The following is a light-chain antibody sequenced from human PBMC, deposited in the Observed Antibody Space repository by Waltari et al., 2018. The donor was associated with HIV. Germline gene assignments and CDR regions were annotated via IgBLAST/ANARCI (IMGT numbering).Light chain of an antibody. CDR1: SSDVGGSNY. CDR3: SSYTSSSTI. J-gene: IGLJ1*01. Sequence: QSALTQPASVSGSPGQSLTISCTGPSSDVGGSNYVSWYQQHPGKAPKLMIYEVSNRPSGVSNRFSGSKSGNTASLTISGLQAEDEADYYCSSYTSSSTIFGTGTKVTVL. CDR2: EVS. V-gene: IGLV2-14*01.